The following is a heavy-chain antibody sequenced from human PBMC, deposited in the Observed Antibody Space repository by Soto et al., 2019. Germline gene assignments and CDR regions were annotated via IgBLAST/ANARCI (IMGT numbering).Heavy chain of an antibody. V-gene: IGHV3-23*01. CDR3: AKSIAAAGTGGFDP. Sequence: LRLSCAASGFTFSSYAMSWVRQAPGKGLEWVSAISGSGGSTYYADSVKGRFTISRDNSKNTLYLQMNSLRAEDTAVYYCAKSIAAAGTGGFDPWGQGTLVTVSS. J-gene: IGHJ5*02. CDR2: ISGSGGST. CDR1: GFTFSSYA. D-gene: IGHD6-13*01.